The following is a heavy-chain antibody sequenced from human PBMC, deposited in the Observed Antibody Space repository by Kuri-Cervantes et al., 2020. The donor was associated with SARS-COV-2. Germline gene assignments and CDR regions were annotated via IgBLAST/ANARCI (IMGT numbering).Heavy chain of an antibody. CDR2: IIPIFGTA. CDR1: GDTFSSYA. Sequence: SVKVSCKASGDTFSSYAISWVRQAPGQGLEWMGRIIPIFGTANYAQKFQGRVTITADKSTSTAYMELSSLRSEDTAVYYCARGGSSYSSSWFDYYFDYWGQGTLVTVSS. CDR3: ARGGSSYSSSWFDYYFDY. V-gene: IGHV1-69*06. D-gene: IGHD6-13*01. J-gene: IGHJ4*02.